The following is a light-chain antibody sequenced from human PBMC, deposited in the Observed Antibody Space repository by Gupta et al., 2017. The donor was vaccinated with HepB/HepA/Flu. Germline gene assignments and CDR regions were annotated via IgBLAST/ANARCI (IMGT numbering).Light chain of an antibody. J-gene: IGKJ4*01. V-gene: IGKV3-20*01. CDR2: GAS. Sequence: EIVLTQSPGTLSLSPGERATLSCRASQSVSSNYLAWYQQKPGQAPRLLIYGASSRATGIPDRFSGSGSGTEFTLTISRLEPEDFAVYYCQHYGSSPCTFGGGTKVEIK. CDR1: QSVSSNY. CDR3: QHYGSSPCT.